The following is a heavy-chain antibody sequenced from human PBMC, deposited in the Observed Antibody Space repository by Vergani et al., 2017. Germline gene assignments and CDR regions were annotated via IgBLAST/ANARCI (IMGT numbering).Heavy chain of an antibody. CDR2: IYDSRNN. CDR1: GMSISNNNYY. J-gene: IGHJ3*02. D-gene: IGHD6-6*01. CDR3: ARHLRQLARNDVFDI. Sequence: QLQLQESGPRLVKPSETLSLTFSLSGMSISNNNYYWGWIRQPPGKGLEWIGSIYDSRNNNYSPSLKSRASISVDTSKNQFSLNLTSVTAADTAVYYCARHLRQLARNDVFDIWGHGTLVTVSS. V-gene: IGHV4-39*01.